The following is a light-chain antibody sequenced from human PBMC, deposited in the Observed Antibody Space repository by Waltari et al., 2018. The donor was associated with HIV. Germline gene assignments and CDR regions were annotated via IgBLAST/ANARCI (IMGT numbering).Light chain of an antibody. Sequence: HSALTQPASISASPGQPISISCRGTSADVGLYNLFAWYRQKSGTAPLLRLSGYSTRPSGGDSRFTGSKSGNPASLNLSCLLTEDEAGYYCSSYTVSHTLVFGGGTKLTVL. J-gene: IGLJ3*02. V-gene: IGLV2-14*03. CDR3: SSYTVSHTLV. CDR1: SADVGLYNL. CDR2: GYS.